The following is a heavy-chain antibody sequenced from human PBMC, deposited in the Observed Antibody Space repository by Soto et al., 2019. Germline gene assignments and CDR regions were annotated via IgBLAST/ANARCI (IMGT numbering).Heavy chain of an antibody. Sequence: GGSLRLSCAASGFTFSSYSMNWVRQAPGKGLEWVSSISSSSSYIYYADSVKGRFTISRDNAKNSLYLQMNSLRAEDTAVYYCASPPIAAAGKYYFDYWGQGTLVTVSS. CDR2: ISSSSSYI. CDR3: ASPPIAAAGKYYFDY. J-gene: IGHJ4*02. V-gene: IGHV3-21*01. D-gene: IGHD6-13*01. CDR1: GFTFSSYS.